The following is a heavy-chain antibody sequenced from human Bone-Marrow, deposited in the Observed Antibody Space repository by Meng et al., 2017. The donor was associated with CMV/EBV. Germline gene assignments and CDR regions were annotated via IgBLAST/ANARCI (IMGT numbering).Heavy chain of an antibody. Sequence: FPFRNAWMTWVLQAPGKGLGWVGRIKSKTDGGTTDYAGPVKGRFTISRDDSKKTLYLQMNSLKTEDTAVYYCTTSVHTPMVGDFDYWGQGTLVTVSS. J-gene: IGHJ4*02. CDR2: IKSKTDGGTT. CDR1: FPFRNAW. D-gene: IGHD5-18*01. CDR3: TTSVHTPMVGDFDY. V-gene: IGHV3-15*07.